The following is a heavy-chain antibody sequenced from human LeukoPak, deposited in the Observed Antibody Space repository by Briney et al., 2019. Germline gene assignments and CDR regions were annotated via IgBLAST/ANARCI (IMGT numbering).Heavy chain of an antibody. V-gene: IGHV3-30-3*01. J-gene: IGHJ4*02. CDR2: VSYDGSNK. CDR3: ATREERRSGELYRIDY. D-gene: IGHD1-26*01. CDR1: ATSSSSN. Sequence: GGSLTPAWPLATSSSSNISMHCVSQAPGKGLEWVAVVSYDGSNKYYADSVKGRFTISRDNSKNTLYLQMNSLRAEEAAVYYCATREERRSGELYRIDYWGQGTLVTVSS.